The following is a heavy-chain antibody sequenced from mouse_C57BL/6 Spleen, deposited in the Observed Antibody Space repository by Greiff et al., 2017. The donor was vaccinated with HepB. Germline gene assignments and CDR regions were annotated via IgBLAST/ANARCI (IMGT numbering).Heavy chain of an antibody. V-gene: IGHV2-2*01. CDR2: IWSGGST. Sequence: QVQLKDSGPGLVQPSQRLSITCTVSGFSLTSYGVHWVRQSPGKGLEWLGVIWSGGSTDYNAAFISRLSISKDNSKSQVFFKMNSLQADDTAIYYWARNCQLSYWYFDVWGTGTTVTVSS. D-gene: IGHD3-1*01. J-gene: IGHJ1*03. CDR1: GFSLTSYG. CDR3: ARNCQLSYWYFDV.